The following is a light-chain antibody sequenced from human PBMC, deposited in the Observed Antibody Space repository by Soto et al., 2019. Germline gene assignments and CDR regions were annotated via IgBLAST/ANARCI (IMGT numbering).Light chain of an antibody. Sequence: EIVLTQSPGTLSLSPGERATLSCRASQTVSNNYLAWYQQKPGQAPRLLIYGPSSRPTGIPDRFSGSGSGTDFTLTISRLEPDDFAVYYCQQYGSPKLTFGGGTKVEIK. CDR2: GPS. CDR3: QQYGSPKLT. J-gene: IGKJ4*01. V-gene: IGKV3-20*01. CDR1: QTVSNNY.